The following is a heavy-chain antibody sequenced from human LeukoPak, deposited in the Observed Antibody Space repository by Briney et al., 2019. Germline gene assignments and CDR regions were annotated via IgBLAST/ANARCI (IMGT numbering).Heavy chain of an antibody. CDR1: GGSISSYY. V-gene: IGHV4-59*01. J-gene: IGHJ4*02. D-gene: IGHD3-10*01. CDR2: IYYSGST. CDR3: ARSGRGSSAGFDY. Sequence: SETLSLTCTVSGGSISSYYWSWIRQPPGKGLEWIGYIYYSGSTNYTPSLKSRITISVDTSRNQFSLKLNSVTAADTAVYYCARSGRGSSAGFDYWGQGTLVTVSS.